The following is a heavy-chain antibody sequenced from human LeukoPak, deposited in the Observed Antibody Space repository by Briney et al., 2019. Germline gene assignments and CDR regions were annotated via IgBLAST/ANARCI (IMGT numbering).Heavy chain of an antibody. CDR2: IIPILGIA. V-gene: IGHV1-69*04. J-gene: IGHJ6*02. D-gene: IGHD3-10*01. CDR1: GGTFSSYA. Sequence: ASVKVSCKASGGTFSSYAISWVRQAPGQGLEWMGRIIPILGIANYAQKFQGRVTITADKSTSTAYMELSSLRSEDTAVYYCARGGFRFGDVNGYYYYCMDVWGQGTTVTVSS. CDR3: ARGGFRFGDVNGYYYYCMDV.